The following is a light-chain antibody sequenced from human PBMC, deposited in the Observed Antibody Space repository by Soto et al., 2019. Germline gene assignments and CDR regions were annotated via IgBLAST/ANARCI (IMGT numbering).Light chain of an antibody. Sequence: DIQMTQSPSTLSASVGDRVTITCRASQTTINWLAWYQQKPGKAPKLLIYKASTLESGVPSRLSGSGSGTEFTLTIINLQPDDFGTYYCQHQRTFGQGTKVEIK. CDR1: QTTINW. CDR2: KAS. J-gene: IGKJ1*01. V-gene: IGKV1-5*03. CDR3: QHQRT.